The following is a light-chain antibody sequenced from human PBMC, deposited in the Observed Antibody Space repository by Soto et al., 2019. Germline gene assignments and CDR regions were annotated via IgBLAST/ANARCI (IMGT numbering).Light chain of an antibody. Sequence: DIQMTQSPSSLSASVGDRASITCRASQSISIYLNWYQRKPGKAPKLLIYAASSLQSGVPSRFSGSGSETEFTLTINSLQPEDFATYFCQQSYLIPWTFGQGTKVDIK. CDR3: QQSYLIPWT. V-gene: IGKV1-39*01. CDR2: AAS. J-gene: IGKJ1*01. CDR1: QSISIY.